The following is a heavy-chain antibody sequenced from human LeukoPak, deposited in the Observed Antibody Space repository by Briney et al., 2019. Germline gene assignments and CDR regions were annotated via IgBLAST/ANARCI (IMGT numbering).Heavy chain of an antibody. CDR1: GYSISSGYY. Sequence: SETLSPTCTVSGYSISSGYYWGWIRQPPGKGLEWIGSIYHSGSTYYNPSLKSRVTISVDTSKNQFSLKLSSVTAADTAVYYCARETVVAAKDWGQGTLVTVSS. CDR3: ARETVVAAKD. D-gene: IGHD2-15*01. V-gene: IGHV4-38-2*02. CDR2: IYHSGST. J-gene: IGHJ4*02.